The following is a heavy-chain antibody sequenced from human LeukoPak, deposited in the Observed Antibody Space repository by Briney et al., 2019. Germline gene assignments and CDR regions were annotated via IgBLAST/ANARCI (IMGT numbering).Heavy chain of an antibody. V-gene: IGHV4-38-2*02. J-gene: IGHJ3*01. CDR1: GYSISSGYY. D-gene: IGHD3-10*01. CDR3: ARDSATRPLLV. CDR2: IYHSGST. Sequence: SETLSLTCTVSGYSISSGYYWGWIRQPPGKGLEWIGSIYHSGSTYYNPSLKSRVTISVDTSKNQFSLRLTSVTAADTAVYYCARDSATRPLLVWGQGTMVTVSS.